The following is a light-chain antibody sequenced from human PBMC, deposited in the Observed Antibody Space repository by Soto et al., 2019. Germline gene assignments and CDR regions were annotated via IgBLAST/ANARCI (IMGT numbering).Light chain of an antibody. CDR2: DVY. CDR3: SSYTTRSTVV. CDR1: SSDVGGYNY. J-gene: IGLJ2*01. Sequence: QSALTQPASVSGSPGQSITISCTGTSSDVGGYNYVSWSQQHPGKAPNLMIYDVYRRPSGVSYRLSGSKSGNTASLTISGLQAEDEADYYCSSYTTRSTVVFGGGTKLTVL. V-gene: IGLV2-14*01.